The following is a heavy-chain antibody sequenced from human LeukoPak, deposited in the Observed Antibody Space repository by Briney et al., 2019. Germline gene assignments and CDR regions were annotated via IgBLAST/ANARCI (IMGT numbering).Heavy chain of an antibody. V-gene: IGHV3-48*04. CDR3: ARDVRYFCSSTSCHAPPSFDY. Sequence: GGSLRLSCAVSGFTFSSYNMNWVRQAPGKGLEWVSYISSSGSTIYYADSVKGRFTISRDNAKNSLYLQMNSLRAEDTAVYYCARDVRYFCSSTSCHAPPSFDYWGQGTLVTVSS. J-gene: IGHJ4*02. D-gene: IGHD2-2*01. CDR2: ISSSGSTI. CDR1: GFTFSSYN.